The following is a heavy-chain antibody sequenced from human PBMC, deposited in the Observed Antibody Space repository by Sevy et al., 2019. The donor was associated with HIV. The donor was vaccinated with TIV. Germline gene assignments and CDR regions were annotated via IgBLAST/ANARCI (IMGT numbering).Heavy chain of an antibody. CDR3: TSHRVDTAMVNPDY. Sequence: GGSLRLSCAASAFTFSNAWMSWVRQAPGKGLEWVGRIKSKTDGGTTDYAAPVKGRFTISRDDSKNTLYLQMNSLKTEDTAVYYCTSHRVDTAMVNPDYWGQGTLVTVSS. J-gene: IGHJ4*02. D-gene: IGHD5-18*01. CDR1: AFTFSNAW. V-gene: IGHV3-15*01. CDR2: IKSKTDGGTT.